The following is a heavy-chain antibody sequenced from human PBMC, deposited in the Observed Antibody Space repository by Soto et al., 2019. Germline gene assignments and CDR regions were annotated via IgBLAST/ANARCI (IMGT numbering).Heavy chain of an antibody. CDR3: ARDTGTAMTHYYGMDV. D-gene: IGHD5-18*01. V-gene: IGHV4-31*03. CDR1: GGSISSGGYY. CDR2: IYYGGST. J-gene: IGHJ6*02. Sequence: NPSETLSLTCTVSGGSISSGGYYWSWIRQHPGKGLEWIGYIYYGGSTYYNPSLKSRVTISVDTSKNQFSLKLSSVTAADTAVYYCARDTGTAMTHYYGMDVWGQGTTVTVSS.